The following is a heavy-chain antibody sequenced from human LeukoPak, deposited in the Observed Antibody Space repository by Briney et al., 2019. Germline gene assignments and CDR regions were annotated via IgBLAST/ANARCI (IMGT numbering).Heavy chain of an antibody. CDR1: GGSFSGYY. V-gene: IGHV4-34*01. Sequence: PSETLSLTCAVYGGSFSGYYWSWIRQPPGKGLEWIEEINHSGSTNYNPSLKSGVIISVDTSKTKSSLKLSSVTAADTAVYYCARGRAVRGVILGSWFDPWGQGTLVTVSS. CDR3: ARGRAVRGVILGSWFDP. J-gene: IGHJ5*02. D-gene: IGHD3-10*01. CDR2: INHSGST.